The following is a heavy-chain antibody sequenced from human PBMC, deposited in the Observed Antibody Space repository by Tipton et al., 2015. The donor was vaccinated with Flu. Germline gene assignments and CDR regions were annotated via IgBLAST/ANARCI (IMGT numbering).Heavy chain of an antibody. V-gene: IGHV4-4*07. J-gene: IGHJ3*02. Sequence: TLSLTCTVSGGSINTHYWTWIRQPAGKGLEWIGRIYTTGGTTYNPSLKSRVTMSIDTSKNQFSLKLTSVTAADTAVYFCARSLVSDCTGGICYTGAAAFGIWGQGTMVTVSS. CDR2: IYTTGGT. CDR1: GGSINTHY. D-gene: IGHD2-8*02. CDR3: ARSLVSDCTGGICYTGAAAFGI.